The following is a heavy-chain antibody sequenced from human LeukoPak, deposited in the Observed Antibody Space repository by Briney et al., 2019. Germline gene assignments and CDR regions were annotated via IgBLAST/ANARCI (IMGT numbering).Heavy chain of an antibody. CDR2: ISGSGGST. CDR3: AKDRRGGATARYFDY. J-gene: IGHJ4*02. V-gene: IGHV3-23*01. CDR1: GFTVSSNY. D-gene: IGHD1-26*01. Sequence: GGSLRLSCAASGFTVSSNYMSWVRQAPGKGLEWVSAISGSGGSTYYADSVKGRFTISRDNSKNTLYLQMNSLRAEDTAVYYCAKDRRGGATARYFDYWGQGTLVTVSS.